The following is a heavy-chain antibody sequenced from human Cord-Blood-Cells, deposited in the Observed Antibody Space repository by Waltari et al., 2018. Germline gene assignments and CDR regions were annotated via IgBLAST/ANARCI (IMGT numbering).Heavy chain of an antibody. V-gene: IGHV4-61*09. CDR2: IYTSGST. CDR3: ARKHDFWSGYYDY. CDR1: GGSISSGSYY. J-gene: IGHJ4*02. D-gene: IGHD3-3*01. Sequence: QVQLQESGPGLVKPSQTLSLTCTVSGGSISSGSYYWSWIRQPAGKGLEWIGYIYTSGSTHYNPSLKRRVHISGDPSKNPFSLKLSSVTAADTAVYYCARKHDFWSGYYDYWGQGTLVTVSS.